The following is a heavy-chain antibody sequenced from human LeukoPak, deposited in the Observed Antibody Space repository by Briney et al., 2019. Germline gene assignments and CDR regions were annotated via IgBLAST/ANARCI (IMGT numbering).Heavy chain of an antibody. CDR3: ARDPKSQLLLDY. CDR1: GFTFTDEY. V-gene: IGHV1-2*02. Sequence: ASVKVSCKSSGFTFTDEYIHWVRQAPGQGLEWMGWINPYSGAVNYAQKFQGRVTLTRDTSVSTAYMELSRLTSGDTAVYYCARDPKSQLLLDYWGQGTLVTVSS. D-gene: IGHD2-2*01. J-gene: IGHJ4*02. CDR2: INPYSGAV.